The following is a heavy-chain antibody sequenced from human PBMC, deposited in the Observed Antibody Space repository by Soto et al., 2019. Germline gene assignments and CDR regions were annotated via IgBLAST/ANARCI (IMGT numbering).Heavy chain of an antibody. CDR2: INPSGGST. Sequence: EASVKVSCKASGYTFTSYYMHWVRQAPGQGLEWMGIINPSGGSTSYAQKFQGRVTMTRDTSTSTVYMELSSLRSEDTAVYYCARDWSAPRPGDAFDIRGQGTMVTGSS. CDR3: ARDWSAPRPGDAFDI. D-gene: IGHD6-13*01. CDR1: GYTFTSYY. V-gene: IGHV1-46*01. J-gene: IGHJ3*02.